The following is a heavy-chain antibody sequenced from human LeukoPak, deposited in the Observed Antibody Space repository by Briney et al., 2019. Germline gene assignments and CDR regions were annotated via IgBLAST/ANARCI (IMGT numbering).Heavy chain of an antibody. D-gene: IGHD5-12*01. CDR1: GYTFTSYD. V-gene: IGHV1-8*01. J-gene: IGHJ4*02. Sequence: ASVKVSCKASGYTFTSYDTNWVRQATGQGLEWMGWMNPNSGNTGYAQKFQGRVTMTRNTSISTAYMELSSLRSEDTAVYYCARGDKRGYSGYDLGLFDYWGQGTLVTASS. CDR2: MNPNSGNT. CDR3: ARGDKRGYSGYDLGLFDY.